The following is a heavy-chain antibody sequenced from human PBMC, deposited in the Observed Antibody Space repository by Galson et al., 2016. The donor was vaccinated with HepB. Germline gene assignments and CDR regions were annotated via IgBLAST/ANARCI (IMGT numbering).Heavy chain of an antibody. CDR1: GASISGISDY. CDR2: IYYSGST. D-gene: IGHD2-21*02. Sequence: SETLSLTCTVSGASISGISDYWDWIRQPPGKGLEWIGTIYYSGSTYYNSSLESRVTIFVDTAKNQFSLKLNSVTAADTAVYYCAGQMTALMSIDDWGQGTLVTVSS. CDR3: AGQMTALMSIDD. V-gene: IGHV4-39*07. J-gene: IGHJ4*02.